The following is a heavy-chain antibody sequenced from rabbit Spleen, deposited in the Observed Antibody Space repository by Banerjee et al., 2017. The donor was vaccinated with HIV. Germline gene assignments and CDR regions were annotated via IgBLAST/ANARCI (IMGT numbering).Heavy chain of an antibody. J-gene: IGHJ4*01. D-gene: IGHD1-1*01. V-gene: IGHV1S45*01. Sequence: QEQLVESGGGLVQPEGSLTLTCKASGLDFSSSYWICWVRQAPGKGLEWIACIDVAKSGDTYYTNWAKGRFTISKTSSTTVALQVPSLTAADTATYFCVRGASSSGYYSLWGPGTLVT. CDR3: VRGASSSGYYSL. CDR2: IDVAKSGDT. CDR1: GLDFSSSYW.